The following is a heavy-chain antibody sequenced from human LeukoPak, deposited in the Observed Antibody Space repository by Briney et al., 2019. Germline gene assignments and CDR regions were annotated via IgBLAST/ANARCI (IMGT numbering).Heavy chain of an antibody. CDR1: GGSISGYF. J-gene: IGHJ5*02. CDR3: ARYTTSTLPNWFDP. Sequence: SETLSLACTVSGGSISGYFWSWIRQPPGKGLEWIGYIYYTGSTSYNPSLTSRVTISLDTSKSQFSLRLSSVTAADTAIYYCARYTTSTLPNWFDPWGQGTLVTVSS. D-gene: IGHD2/OR15-2a*01. V-gene: IGHV4-59*08. CDR2: IYYTGST.